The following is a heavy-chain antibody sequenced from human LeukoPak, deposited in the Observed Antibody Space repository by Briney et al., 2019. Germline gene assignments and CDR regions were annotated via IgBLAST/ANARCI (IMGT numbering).Heavy chain of an antibody. CDR2: IKEDESEK. CDR3: ARGVYAYDY. Sequence: PGGSLRLSCVASGFTFSSYWMSWVRQAPGKGLEWVAKIKEDESEKYYVDSVKGRFTISRDNAKNSVYLQMNSLRAEDTALYYCARGVYAYDYWGQGTLVTVSS. D-gene: IGHD2-8*01. V-gene: IGHV3-7*01. CDR1: GFTFSSYW. J-gene: IGHJ4*02.